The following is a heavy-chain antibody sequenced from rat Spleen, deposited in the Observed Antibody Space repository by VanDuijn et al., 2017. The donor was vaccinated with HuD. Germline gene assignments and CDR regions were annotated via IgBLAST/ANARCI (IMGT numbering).Heavy chain of an antibody. J-gene: IGHJ2*01. V-gene: IGHV2-63*01. CDR3: TRDISYYFDY. CDR1: GFSLTSYN. D-gene: IGHD1-12*01. Sequence: QVQLKESGPGLVQPSQTLSLTCTVSGFSLTSYNVHWVRQPPGKGLEWMGRMRYNGDTSYNSALKSRLSISRDTSKNQVFLKMNSLQTDDTGTYYCTRDISYYFDYWGQGVMVTVSS. CDR2: MRYNGDT.